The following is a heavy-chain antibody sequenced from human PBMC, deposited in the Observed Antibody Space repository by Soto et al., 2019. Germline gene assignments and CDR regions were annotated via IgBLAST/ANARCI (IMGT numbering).Heavy chain of an antibody. CDR3: ARSKDLPYYYYYYMDV. CDR1: GYTFTSYY. CDR2: INPSGGST. J-gene: IGHJ6*03. Sequence: GALLKVACKASGYTFTSYYMHWVRQDPGQGLEWMGIINPSGGSTSYAQKFQGRVTMTRDTSTSTVYMELSSLRSEDTAVYYCARSKDLPYYYYYYMDVWGKGTTVTVSS. V-gene: IGHV1-46*03.